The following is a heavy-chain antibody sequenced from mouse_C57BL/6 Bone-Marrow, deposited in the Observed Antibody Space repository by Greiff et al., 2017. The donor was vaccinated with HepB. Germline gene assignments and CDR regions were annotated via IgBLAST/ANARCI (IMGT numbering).Heavy chain of an antibody. Sequence: QVQLKESGAELVKPGASVKLSCKASGYTFTSYWMHWVKQRPGQGLEWIGMIHPNSGSTNYNEKFKSKATLTVDKSSSTAYMQLSSLTSEDSAVYYCARGYSLYWYFDVWGTGTTVTVSS. CDR2: IHPNSGST. J-gene: IGHJ1*03. CDR3: ARGYSLYWYFDV. D-gene: IGHD2-3*01. CDR1: GYTFTSYW. V-gene: IGHV1-64*01.